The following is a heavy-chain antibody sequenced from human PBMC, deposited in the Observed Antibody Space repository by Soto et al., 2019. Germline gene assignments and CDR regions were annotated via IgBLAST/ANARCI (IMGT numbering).Heavy chain of an antibody. CDR2: ISGSGGST. CDR1: GFTFSSYA. J-gene: IGHJ4*02. D-gene: IGHD3-10*01. CDR3: AKDPSGRVLWFGESYPDY. V-gene: IGHV3-23*01. Sequence: GSLRLSCAASGFTFSSYAMSWVRQAPGKGLEWVSAISGSGGSTYYADSVKGRFTISRDNSKNTLYLQMNSLRAEDTAVYYCAKDPSGRVLWFGESYPDYWGQGTLVTVSS.